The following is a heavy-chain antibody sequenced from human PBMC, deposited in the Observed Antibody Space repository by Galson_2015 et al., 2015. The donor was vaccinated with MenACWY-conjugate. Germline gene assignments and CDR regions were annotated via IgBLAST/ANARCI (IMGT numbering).Heavy chain of an antibody. J-gene: IGHJ4*02. Sequence: SVKVSCKASGGTFSSYAISWVRQAPGQGLEWMGGIIPIFGKANYAQKFQGRVTITADESTSTAYMELSSLRSEDTAVYYCARGSSGYCSSTSCYTFDYWGQGTLVTVSS. D-gene: IGHD2-2*02. CDR3: ARGSSGYCSSTSCYTFDY. CDR2: IIPIFGKA. V-gene: IGHV1-69*13. CDR1: GGTFSSYA.